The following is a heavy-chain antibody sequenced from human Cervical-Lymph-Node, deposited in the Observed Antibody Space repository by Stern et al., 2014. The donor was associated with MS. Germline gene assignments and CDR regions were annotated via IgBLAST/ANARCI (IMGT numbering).Heavy chain of an antibody. V-gene: IGHV1-69*01. CDR3: ALCSETSDRWYSLGYDL. Sequence: VQLVESVAEVKKPGSSVKVSCKASGVTFSQFPIRWVRQAPGQGLEWMGGIVPVVGTPTYAHECRGRITITADVSTSTVYMELSSLRSDDTSVYDCALCSETSDRWYSLGYDLWGQGTLVTVSS. J-gene: IGHJ5*02. D-gene: IGHD6-13*01. CDR2: IVPVVGTP. CDR1: GVTFSQFP.